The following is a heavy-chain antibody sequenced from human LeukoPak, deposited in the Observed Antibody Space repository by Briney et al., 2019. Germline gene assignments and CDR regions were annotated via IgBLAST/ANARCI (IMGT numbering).Heavy chain of an antibody. D-gene: IGHD2-21*01. CDR3: ARVRRHYCGGDCFDY. CDR2: INPNSGGT. V-gene: IGHV1-2*02. CDR1: GYTFTGYY. Sequence: ASVKVSCKASGYTFTGYYMHWVRQAPGQGLEWMGWINPNSGGTNYAQKFQGRVTMTRDTSISTAYMELSSLRSEDTAVYYCARVRRHYCGGDCFDYWGQGTLVTVSS. J-gene: IGHJ4*02.